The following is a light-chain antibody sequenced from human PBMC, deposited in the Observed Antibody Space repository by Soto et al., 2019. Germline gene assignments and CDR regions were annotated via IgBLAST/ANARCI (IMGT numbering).Light chain of an antibody. CDR1: SSDVGGYNY. Sequence: QSVLTQPPSASGSPGQSVTISCTGTSSDVGGYNYVSWYQQHPGKAPKLMIYEVTKRPSGVPDRFSGSKSGNTASLTVSGLQAEDEADYYCSSHAGSSNVAFGGGTQLTVL. J-gene: IGLJ2*01. CDR2: EVT. V-gene: IGLV2-8*01. CDR3: SSHAGSSNVA.